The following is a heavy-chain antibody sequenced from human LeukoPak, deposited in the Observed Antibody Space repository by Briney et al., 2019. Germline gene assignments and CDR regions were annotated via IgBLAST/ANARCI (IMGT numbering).Heavy chain of an antibody. V-gene: IGHV3-9*01. CDR3: ARESYDILTGYYSDPFFDY. J-gene: IGHJ4*02. CDR1: GFTFDDYA. D-gene: IGHD3-9*01. CDR2: ISWNSGSI. Sequence: GGSLRLSCAASGFTFDDYAMHWVRQAPGKGLEWVSGISWNSGSIGYADSVKGRFTISRDNAKNSLYLQMNSLRAEDTAVYYCARESYDILTGYYSDPFFDYWGQGTLVTVSS.